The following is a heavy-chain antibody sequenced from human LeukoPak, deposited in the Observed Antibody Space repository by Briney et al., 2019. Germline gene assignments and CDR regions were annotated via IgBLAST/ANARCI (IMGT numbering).Heavy chain of an antibody. CDR2: INDNGDGT. CDR3: ARTNGYGYFDY. D-gene: IGHD2-8*01. J-gene: IGHJ4*02. CDR1: GFTFSSYA. Sequence: PGGSLRLSCAASGFTFSSYAMSWVRQAPGKGLKWVSTINDNGDGTYYADSVKGRFTISRDNSYNTVSLQMNSLRDEDTGVYYCARTNGYGYFDYWGQGTLVTVSS. V-gene: IGHV3-23*01.